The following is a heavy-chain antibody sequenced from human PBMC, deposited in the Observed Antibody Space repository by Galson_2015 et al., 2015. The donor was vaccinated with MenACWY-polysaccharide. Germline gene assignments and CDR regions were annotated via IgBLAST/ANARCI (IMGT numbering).Heavy chain of an antibody. J-gene: IGHJ4*02. CDR2: ISGSGGST. D-gene: IGHD3-10*01. CDR3: AKESSITMVRGVRGDY. CDR1: GFTFDDYA. Sequence: SLRLSCAASGFTFDDYAMHWVRQAPGKGLEWVSAISGSGGSTYYADSVKGRFTISRDNSKNTLYLQMNSLRAEDTAVYYCAKESSITMVRGVRGDYWGQGTLVTVSS. V-gene: IGHV3-23*01.